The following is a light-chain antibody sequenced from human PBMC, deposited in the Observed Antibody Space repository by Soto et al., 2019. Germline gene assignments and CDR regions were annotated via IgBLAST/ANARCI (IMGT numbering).Light chain of an antibody. CDR3: SSYTTSSTLDV. J-gene: IGLJ1*01. CDR2: EVS. V-gene: IGLV2-14*01. Sequence: QSALTQPASVSGSPGQSITISCTGTSSDVGGYNYVSWYQQHPGKAPKLMIYEVSNRPSGVSNRFSCSKSGNTASLTISGLHAEDEGDYYCSSYTTSSTLDVFGTGTKVTVL. CDR1: SSDVGGYNY.